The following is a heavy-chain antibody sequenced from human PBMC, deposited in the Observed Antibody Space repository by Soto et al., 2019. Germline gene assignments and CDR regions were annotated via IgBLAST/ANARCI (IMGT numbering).Heavy chain of an antibody. CDR3: ATDIADYGDAPPGGY. V-gene: IGHV3-15*07. J-gene: IGHJ4*02. CDR1: GFPLSNAW. Sequence: GGSLRLSCAASGFPLSNAWMNWVRLAPGRGLEWVGRIKTKTDAETTDYAAPVKDRFTISRDDSKDILYLQMNNLTTEDTALYYCATDIADYGDAPPGGYWGQGTLVTVSS. CDR2: IKTKTDAETT. D-gene: IGHD4-17*01.